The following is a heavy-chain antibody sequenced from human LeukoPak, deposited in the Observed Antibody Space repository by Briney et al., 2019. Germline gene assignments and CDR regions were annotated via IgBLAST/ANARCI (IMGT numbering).Heavy chain of an antibody. CDR2: ISAYNGNT. Sequence: GASVKGSCKGSGYTFTSFGISWGRPGPGQRVGWVGWISAYNGNTNYAQKLQGRVTMTTDTSTSTAYMELRSLRSDDTAVYYCARDGGTITMVRGVIIDWGQGTLVTVSS. V-gene: IGHV1-18*01. D-gene: IGHD3-10*01. CDR1: GYTFTSFG. J-gene: IGHJ4*02. CDR3: ARDGGTITMVRGVIID.